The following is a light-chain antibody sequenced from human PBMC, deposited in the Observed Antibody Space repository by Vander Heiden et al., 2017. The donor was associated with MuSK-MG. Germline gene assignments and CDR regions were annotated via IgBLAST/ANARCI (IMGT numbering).Light chain of an antibody. CDR3: QQYDSTLYT. V-gene: IGKV1-NL1*01. CDR2: AAS. J-gene: IGKJ2*01. Sequence: DIQMTQSPSSLSASVGDRVTITCRASQGNSNSLAWYQQKPGKAPKLLLYAASRLESGVPSRFSGSGSGTDYTLTISSLQPEDFATYYCQQYDSTLYTFGQGTKLEIK. CDR1: QGNSNS.